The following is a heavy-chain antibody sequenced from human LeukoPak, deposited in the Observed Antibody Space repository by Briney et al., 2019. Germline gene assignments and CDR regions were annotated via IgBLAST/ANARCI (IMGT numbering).Heavy chain of an antibody. CDR1: GCTFTSYY. V-gene: IGHV1-46*01. CDR2: INPSGGST. D-gene: IGHD2-15*01. J-gene: IGHJ5*02. CDR3: ARGYCSGGSCYSIPDP. Sequence: AASVKVSCKPSGCTFTSYYIHWVRQAPGQGLEWMGIINPSGGSTSYAQKFQGRVTMTRDTSTSTVYMELSSLRSEDTAVYYCARGYCSGGSCYSIPDPWGQGTLVTVSS.